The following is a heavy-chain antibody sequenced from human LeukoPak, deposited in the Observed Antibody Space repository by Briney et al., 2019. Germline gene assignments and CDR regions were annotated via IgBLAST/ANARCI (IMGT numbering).Heavy chain of an antibody. J-gene: IGHJ6*04. V-gene: IGHV1-8*01. D-gene: IGHD4-11*01. CDR1: VSTFTIYD. CDR3: SRAVSNYNPMDV. Sequence: GASVTVSCTASVSTFTIYDINWMRQATGQGLEWVGWMNPNSGNKDYAQKFQGRVTMTRNTSITTAYMELSSLRSEDTAVYFCSRAVSNYNPMDVWGKGTTVTVSS. CDR2: MNPNSGNK.